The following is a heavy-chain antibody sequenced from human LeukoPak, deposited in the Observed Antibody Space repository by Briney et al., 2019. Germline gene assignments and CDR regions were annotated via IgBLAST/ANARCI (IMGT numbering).Heavy chain of an antibody. V-gene: IGHV3-7*01. CDR3: ARDSPPPGSGWYKAFDY. CDR1: GFTFDDYA. J-gene: IGHJ4*02. CDR2: IKQDGSEK. Sequence: PGGSLRLSCTASGFTFDDYAMSWVRQAPGKGLEWVANIKQDGSEKYDVDSVKGRFTISRDNAKNSLYLQMNSLRAEDTAVYYCARDSPPPGSGWYKAFDYWGQGTLVTVSS. D-gene: IGHD6-19*01.